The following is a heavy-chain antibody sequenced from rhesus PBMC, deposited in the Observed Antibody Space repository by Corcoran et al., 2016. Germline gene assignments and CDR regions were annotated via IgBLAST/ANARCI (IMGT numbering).Heavy chain of an antibody. J-gene: IGHJ4*01. CDR1: GGSFSSYW. Sequence: QVQLQESGPGLVKPSETLSLTCAVSGGSFSSYWWSWIRQPPGTGLEWIGESNGNSGSTNYNPSLKIRVTSSKDASKNQFSLKLSSVTAADTAVYDCARSGSSGTHFDYWGQGVLVTVSS. CDR2: SNGNSGST. D-gene: IGHD2-27*01. CDR3: ARSGSSGTHFDY. V-gene: IGHV4-80*01.